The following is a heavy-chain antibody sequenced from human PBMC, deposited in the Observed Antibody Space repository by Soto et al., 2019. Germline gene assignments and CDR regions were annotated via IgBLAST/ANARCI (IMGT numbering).Heavy chain of an antibody. D-gene: IGHD3-22*01. Sequence: QVQLQESGPGLVKASQTLSLNCTVSGDPIGSGDFYWTWIRQTPGRGLEWIGNIYHSGTTSYNPSLASRISISIDTSRNVFSLSLASVTVADTAVYFCARDLLVFDSSGFHFWGRGILVTVAS. CDR2: IYHSGTT. CDR3: ARDLLVFDSSGFHF. V-gene: IGHV4-30-4*01. J-gene: IGHJ5*01. CDR1: GDPIGSGDFY.